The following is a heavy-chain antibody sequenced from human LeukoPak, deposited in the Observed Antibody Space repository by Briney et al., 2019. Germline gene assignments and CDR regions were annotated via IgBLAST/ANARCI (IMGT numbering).Heavy chain of an antibody. CDR2: IYYSGST. Sequence: SETLSLTCTVSGGSISSHYWSWIRQLPGKGLEWIGYIYYSGSTNYNPSLKSRVTISVDTSKNQFSLKLSSVTAADTAVYYCARDGVAVAGTRYYYYYMDVWGKGTTVTVSS. CDR1: GGSISSHY. J-gene: IGHJ6*03. V-gene: IGHV4-59*11. CDR3: ARDGVAVAGTRYYYYYMDV. D-gene: IGHD6-19*01.